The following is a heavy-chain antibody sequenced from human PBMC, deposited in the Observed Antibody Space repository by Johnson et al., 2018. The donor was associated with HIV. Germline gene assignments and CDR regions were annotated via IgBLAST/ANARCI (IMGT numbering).Heavy chain of an antibody. CDR1: GFSFDEYD. D-gene: IGHD3-22*01. J-gene: IGHJ3*01. CDR2: INWNGATP. Sequence: VQLVESGGGLVKPGGSLRISCEASGFSFDEYDMSWVRQAPGKGLEWVSGINWNGATPGSADSVKGRFTISRDNAKNFLYLQMNSLRAEDTALYYCARDTYYYDTSGYLTRPRAFDVWGQGTMVTVSS. CDR3: ARDTYYYDTSGYLTRPRAFDV. V-gene: IGHV3-20*04.